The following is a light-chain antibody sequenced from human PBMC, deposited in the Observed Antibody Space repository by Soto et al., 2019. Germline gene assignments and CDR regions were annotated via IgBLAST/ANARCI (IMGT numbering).Light chain of an antibody. Sequence: IQMTQSPSSLSASVGDRVTITCRASQGVRDDVGWYQQKPRKAPKLLIYSASTLQSGVASRVSGSGSGTDTTLTISGLQPEDVATEYCQRQSNDPRTFGGGTKVEIK. CDR3: QRQSNDPRT. V-gene: IGKV1-6*01. J-gene: IGKJ4*02. CDR1: QGVRDD. CDR2: SAS.